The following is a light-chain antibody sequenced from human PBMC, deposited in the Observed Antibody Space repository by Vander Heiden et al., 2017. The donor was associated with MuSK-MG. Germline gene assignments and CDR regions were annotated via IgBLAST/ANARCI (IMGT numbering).Light chain of an antibody. CDR2: DVI. Sequence: QSALTQPASVSGSPGQSLTIPCTGTITDIATYNFVSWYQQKSGKAPRLVIFDVIERPSGVSGRFSGSRSGNTASLTISGLQAEDEADYFCSSDADGGSIIFGGGTKLTVL. V-gene: IGLV2-14*01. J-gene: IGLJ2*01. CDR3: SSDADGGSII. CDR1: ITDIATYNF.